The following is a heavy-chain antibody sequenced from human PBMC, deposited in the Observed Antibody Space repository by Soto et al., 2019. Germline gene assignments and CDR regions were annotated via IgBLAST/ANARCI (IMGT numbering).Heavy chain of an antibody. J-gene: IGHJ4*02. Sequence: QLQLVQSGTEVKKPGSSVKVSCKASGGSLSTNPISWVRQAPGQGLEWMGGTGSGTGPGNHAQKFQGRLTVTADKSTSTVYMELTNLSSADTAVYYGARRHSGGFFRFFDSWGQGTLVTVSS. V-gene: IGHV1-69*06. CDR1: GGSLSTNP. CDR2: TGSGTGPG. CDR3: ARRHSGGFFRFFDS. D-gene: IGHD2-15*01.